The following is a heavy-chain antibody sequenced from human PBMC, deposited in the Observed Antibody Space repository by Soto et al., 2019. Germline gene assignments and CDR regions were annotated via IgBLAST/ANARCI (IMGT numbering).Heavy chain of an antibody. V-gene: IGHV3-21*06. CDR2: ISSTTNYI. CDR1: GFIFTRYS. Sequence: PGGSLRLSCAASGFIFTRYSMNWVRQAPGKGLEWVSSISSTTNYIYYGGSMKGRFTISRDNAKNSLYLEMNSLRAEDTAVYYCARESEDLTSNFDYWGQGTLVTVSS. CDR3: ARESEDLTSNFDY. J-gene: IGHJ4*02.